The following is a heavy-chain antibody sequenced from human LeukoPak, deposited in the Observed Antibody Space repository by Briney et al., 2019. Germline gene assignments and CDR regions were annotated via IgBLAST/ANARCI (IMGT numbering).Heavy chain of an antibody. J-gene: IGHJ4*02. CDR2: IYATGST. CDR3: ARRQIYFDY. V-gene: IGHV4-4*09. CDR1: GGSISPYF. Sequence: SETLSLTCTVSGGSISPYFWSWTRQPPGKGLEWIGYIYATGSTNYNPSLKSRVTISVDTSKNQFSLKLSSVTAADTAVYYCARRQIYFDYWGQGTLVTVSS.